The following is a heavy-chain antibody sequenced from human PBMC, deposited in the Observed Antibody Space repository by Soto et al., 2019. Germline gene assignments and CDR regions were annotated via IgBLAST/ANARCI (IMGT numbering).Heavy chain of an antibody. V-gene: IGHV3-74*01. J-gene: IGHJ4*02. CDR2: MNRDGSET. CDR3: ATAEVDY. CDR1: GYRFGDYW. Sequence: GGSLRLSCAVSGYRFGDYWLHWVRQAPGKGLQWVSRMNRDGSETNYADSVKGRFTVSRDNARSTLHLQMNSLRAEDTAVYYCATAEVDYWGPGALVTVSS.